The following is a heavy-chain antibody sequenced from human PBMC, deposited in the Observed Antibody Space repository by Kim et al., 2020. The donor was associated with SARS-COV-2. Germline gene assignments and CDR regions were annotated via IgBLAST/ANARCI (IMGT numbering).Heavy chain of an antibody. Sequence: GGSLRLSCAASGFTFSSYSMNWVRQAPGKGLEWVSSISSSSSYIYYADSVKGRFTISRDNAKNSLYLQMNSLRAEDTAVYYCARAGYYGSGVYYYYGMDVWGQGTTVTVSS. J-gene: IGHJ6*02. CDR3: ARAGYYGSGVYYYYGMDV. CDR1: GFTFSSYS. CDR2: ISSSSSYI. V-gene: IGHV3-21*01. D-gene: IGHD3-10*01.